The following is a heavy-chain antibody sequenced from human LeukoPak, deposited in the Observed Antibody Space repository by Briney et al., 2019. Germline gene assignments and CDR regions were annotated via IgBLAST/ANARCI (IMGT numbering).Heavy chain of an antibody. CDR3: ARVGYYDSSDY. CDR2: IKQDGGEK. Sequence: GGSLRLSCAASGFTFSSYWMTWVRQAPGKGLEWVANIKQDGGEKSYVDSVKGRFTISRDNAKNSLYLQMDSLRAEDTAVYYCARVGYYDSSDYWGQGTLVTVSS. CDR1: GFTFSSYW. V-gene: IGHV3-7*01. J-gene: IGHJ4*02. D-gene: IGHD3-22*01.